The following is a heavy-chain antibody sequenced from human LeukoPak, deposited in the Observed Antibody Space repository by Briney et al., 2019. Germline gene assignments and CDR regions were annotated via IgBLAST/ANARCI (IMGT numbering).Heavy chain of an antibody. D-gene: IGHD2-2*01. Sequence: ASVKVSCKASGYTFTSYYMHWVRQAPGQGLEWMGIINPSGGSTSYARKFQGRVTMTRDTSTSTVYMELSSLRSEDTAVYYCASEGIVVVPAAAFDIWGQGTMVTVSS. V-gene: IGHV1-46*01. CDR1: GYTFTSYY. CDR2: INPSGGST. CDR3: ASEGIVVVPAAAFDI. J-gene: IGHJ3*02.